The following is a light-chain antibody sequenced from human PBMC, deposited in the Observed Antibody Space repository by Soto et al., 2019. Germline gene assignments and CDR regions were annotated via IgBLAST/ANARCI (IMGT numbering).Light chain of an antibody. Sequence: DIVLTQSPGTLSLSPGERATLSCRASQSVYSSHLAWYRQKPGQVPRLLIYEASSRATGIPDRFRSSGSGTDVTLTISRLEPEDFAVYYCQQYGSSPSITFGQGTRLEIK. CDR1: QSVYSSH. CDR2: EAS. V-gene: IGKV3-20*01. CDR3: QQYGSSPSIT. J-gene: IGKJ5*01.